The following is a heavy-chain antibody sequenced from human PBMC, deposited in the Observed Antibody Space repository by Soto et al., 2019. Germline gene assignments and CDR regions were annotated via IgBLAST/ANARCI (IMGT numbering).Heavy chain of an antibody. Sequence: EVQLLESGGGLVQPGGSLRLSCADSEFTFSSYAMSWVRQAPGKGLEWVSAISGSGGSTYYADSVKGRFTISRDNSKNTLYLQMNSLRAEDTAVYYCAKDPAPGDWLLGEFDYWGQGTLVTVSS. CDR3: AKDPAPGDWLLGEFDY. V-gene: IGHV3-23*01. J-gene: IGHJ4*02. CDR2: ISGSGGST. CDR1: EFTFSSYA. D-gene: IGHD3-10*01.